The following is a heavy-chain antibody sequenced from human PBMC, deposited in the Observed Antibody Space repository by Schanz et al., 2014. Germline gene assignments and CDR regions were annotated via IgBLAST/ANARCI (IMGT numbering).Heavy chain of an antibody. CDR3: ARGEWSTSQFDY. CDR2: IHHSGST. J-gene: IGHJ4*01. D-gene: IGHD2-2*01. V-gene: IGHV4-34*01. CDR1: GFTFSSHS. Sequence: QVQLVESGGNLVQPGGSLRLSCVASGFTFSSHSMNWVRQAPGQGLEWIGEIHHSGSTNYNPSLKSRVTISMDTSKNQFSLKLSSVTAADTAVYYCARGEWSTSQFDYWGHGTLVTVSS.